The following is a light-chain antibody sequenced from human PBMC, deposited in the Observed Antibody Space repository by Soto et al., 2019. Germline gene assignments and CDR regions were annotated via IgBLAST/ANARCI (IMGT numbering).Light chain of an antibody. Sequence: DIHMTQSPSTLPASVGDRVTITCRASQSISNWLAWYQQKPGKAPNLLIYDASSLQSGVPSRFSGSGFGTDFTLTISGLQSEDFAVYYCQQYNNWPQTFGQGTKVDIK. CDR3: QQYNNWPQT. V-gene: IGKV1-5*01. J-gene: IGKJ1*01. CDR2: DAS. CDR1: QSISNW.